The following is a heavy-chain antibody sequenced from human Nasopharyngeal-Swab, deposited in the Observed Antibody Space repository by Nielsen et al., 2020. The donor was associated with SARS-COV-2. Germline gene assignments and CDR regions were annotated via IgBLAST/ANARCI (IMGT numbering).Heavy chain of an antibody. Sequence: SVKVSCKASGGTFSSYAISWVRQAPGQGLEWMGGIIPIFGTADYAQKFQDRVTITADESTSTAYMELGSLRSEDTAVYYCARSGYSNSDIDYWGQGTLVTVSS. CDR2: IIPIFGTA. D-gene: IGHD6-6*01. CDR3: ARSGYSNSDIDY. J-gene: IGHJ4*02. CDR1: GGTFSSYA. V-gene: IGHV1-69*13.